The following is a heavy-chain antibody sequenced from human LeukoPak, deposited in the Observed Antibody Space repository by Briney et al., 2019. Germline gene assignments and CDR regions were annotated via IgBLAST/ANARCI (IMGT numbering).Heavy chain of an antibody. CDR1: GFTLSSYS. V-gene: IGHV3-23*01. CDR2: ISGSGGST. J-gene: IGHJ4*02. CDR3: AKGARDWDYYFDY. Sequence: GGSLRLSCAASGFTLSSYSMNWVRQAPGKGLEWVSAISGSGGSTYYADSVKGRFTISRDNSKNTLYLQMNSLRAEDTAVYYCAKGARDWDYYFDYWGQGTLVTVSS. D-gene: IGHD1-26*01.